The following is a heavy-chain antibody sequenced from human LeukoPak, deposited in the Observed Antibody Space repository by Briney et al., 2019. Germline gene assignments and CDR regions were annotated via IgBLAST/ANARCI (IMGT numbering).Heavy chain of an antibody. D-gene: IGHD5-24*01. J-gene: IGHJ3*02. CDR1: GFTFSSYS. CDR2: ISSSSSYI. CDR3: ATGGWLQFKHAFDI. V-gene: IGHV3-21*04. Sequence: PGGSLRLSCAASGFTFSSYSMNWVRQAPGKGLEWVSSISSSSSYIYYADSVKGRFTISRDNAKNSLYLQMNSLRAEDTAVYYCATGGWLQFKHAFDIWGQGTMVTVSS.